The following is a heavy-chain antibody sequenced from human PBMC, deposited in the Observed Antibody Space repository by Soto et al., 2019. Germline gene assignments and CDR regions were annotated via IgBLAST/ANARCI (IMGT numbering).Heavy chain of an antibody. J-gene: IGHJ6*02. V-gene: IGHV4-4*02. CDR2: IHHSGST. CDR3: ARSAAVAGTYYYYGMDV. Sequence: PSETLSLTCAVSGGSISSSNWWSWVRQPPGKGLEWIGEIHHSGSTNYNPSLKSRVTISVDKSKNQFSLKLSSVTAADTAVYYCARSAAVAGTYYYYGMDVWGQGTTVTVSS. D-gene: IGHD6-19*01. CDR1: GGSISSSNW.